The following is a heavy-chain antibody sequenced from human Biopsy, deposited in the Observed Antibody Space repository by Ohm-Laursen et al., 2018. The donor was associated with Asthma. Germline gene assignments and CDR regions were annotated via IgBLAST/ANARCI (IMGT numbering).Heavy chain of an antibody. V-gene: IGHV1-69*05. CDR2: ISPIFGSS. J-gene: IGHJ6*02. Sequence: SVKVSCKASGGMFGNYAISWVRQAPGLGLEWMGGISPIFGSSNYAQRFQGRVTMTRDTSISTVYMELTSLRSDDTAVYYCARAPQPQNYGSGNAQYGLDVWGQGTTVTVAS. CDR3: ARAPQPQNYGSGNAQYGLDV. D-gene: IGHD3-10*01. CDR1: GGMFGNYA.